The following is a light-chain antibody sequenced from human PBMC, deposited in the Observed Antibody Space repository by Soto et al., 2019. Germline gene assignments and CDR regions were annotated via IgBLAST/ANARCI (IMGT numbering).Light chain of an antibody. V-gene: IGLV2-23*02. J-gene: IGLJ1*01. CDR2: EVS. CDR1: SSDVGSYNL. CDR3: CSYAGSSYV. Sequence: QSVLTQPPSASGSPGQSVTISCTGSSSDVGSYNLVSWYQQHPGKAPKLMIYEVSKRPSGVSNRFSGSKSGNTASLTISGLQAEDEADYYCCSYAGSSYVFGTGTKVTVL.